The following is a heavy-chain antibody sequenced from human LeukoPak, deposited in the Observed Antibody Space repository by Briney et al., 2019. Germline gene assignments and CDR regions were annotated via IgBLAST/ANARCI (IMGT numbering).Heavy chain of an antibody. J-gene: IGHJ4*02. Sequence: ASVKVSCKASGYTFASYDINWVRQATGQGLEWMGWMNPNSGNTGYAQKFQGRVTMTRNNSISTAYMELSSLRSEDTAVYYCATQDSSGYYRNWGQGTLVTVSS. CDR2: MNPNSGNT. V-gene: IGHV1-8*01. CDR1: GYTFASYD. D-gene: IGHD3-22*01. CDR3: ATQDSSGYYRN.